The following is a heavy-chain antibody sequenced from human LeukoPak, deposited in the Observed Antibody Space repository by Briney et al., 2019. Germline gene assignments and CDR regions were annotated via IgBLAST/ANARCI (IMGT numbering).Heavy chain of an antibody. D-gene: IGHD6-13*01. Sequence: SETLSLTCTVSGGSISSHYWSWIRQPPGKGLEWIGYIYYSGSTNYNPSPKSRLTISVDTSKNQFSLKLSSVTAADTAVYYCARDNRSLAPSGQGTLATASS. V-gene: IGHV4-59*11. CDR2: IYYSGST. CDR1: GGSISSHY. J-gene: IGHJ5*02. CDR3: ARDNRSLAP.